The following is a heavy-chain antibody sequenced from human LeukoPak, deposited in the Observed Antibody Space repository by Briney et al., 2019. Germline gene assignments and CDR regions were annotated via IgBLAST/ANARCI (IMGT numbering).Heavy chain of an antibody. CDR3: ARDSAPFYYYDSSGYYNYFDY. Sequence: GGSLRLSCAASGFTFSSYSMNWVRQAPGKGLEWVSSISSSSYIYYADSVKGRFTISRDNAKNSLYLQMNSLRAEDTAVYYCARDSAPFYYYDSSGYYNYFDYWGQGTLVTVSS. J-gene: IGHJ4*02. V-gene: IGHV3-21*01. CDR1: GFTFSSYS. D-gene: IGHD3-22*01. CDR2: ISSSSYI.